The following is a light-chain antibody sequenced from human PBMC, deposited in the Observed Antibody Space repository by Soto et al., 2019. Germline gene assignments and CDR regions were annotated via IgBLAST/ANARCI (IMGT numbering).Light chain of an antibody. J-gene: IGLJ3*02. Sequence: QSALTQPRSVSGSPGQSVTISCTGTSSDVGTYDFVSWYQQHPGKVPNLIIFDVNKRPSGVPDRFAGSKSGNTASLTISGLLADDEANYHCCSFAGSYTWVFGGGTKVTVL. CDR3: CSFAGSYTWV. CDR1: SSDVGTYDF. CDR2: DVN. V-gene: IGLV2-11*01.